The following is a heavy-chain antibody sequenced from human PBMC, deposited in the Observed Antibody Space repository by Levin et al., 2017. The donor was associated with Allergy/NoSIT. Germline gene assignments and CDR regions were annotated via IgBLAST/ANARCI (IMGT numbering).Heavy chain of an antibody. CDR1: GFTFSSYG. CDR2: IWYDGSNK. D-gene: IGHD6-19*01. Sequence: PGGSLRLSCAASGFTFSSYGMHWVRQAPGKGLEWVAVIWYDGSNKYYADSVKGRFTISRDNSKNTLYLQMNSLRAEDTAVYYCARDPSGWPYYFDYWGQGTLVTVSS. CDR3: ARDPSGWPYYFDY. J-gene: IGHJ4*02. V-gene: IGHV3-33*01.